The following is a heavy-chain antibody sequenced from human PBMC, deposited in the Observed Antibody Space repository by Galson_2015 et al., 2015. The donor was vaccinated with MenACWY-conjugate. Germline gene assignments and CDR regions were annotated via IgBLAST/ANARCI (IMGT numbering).Heavy chain of an antibody. CDR1: GGTFSSYA. CDR2: IIPIFGTA. D-gene: IGHD6-19*01. J-gene: IGHJ4*02. CDR3: ARARGSGWRHPTQYYFDY. V-gene: IGHV1-69*06. Sequence: SVKVSCKASGGTFSSYAISWVRQAPGQGLEWMGGIIPIFGTANYAQKFQGRVTITADKSTITAYMELSSLRSEDTAVYYCARARGSGWRHPTQYYFDYWGQGTLVTVSS.